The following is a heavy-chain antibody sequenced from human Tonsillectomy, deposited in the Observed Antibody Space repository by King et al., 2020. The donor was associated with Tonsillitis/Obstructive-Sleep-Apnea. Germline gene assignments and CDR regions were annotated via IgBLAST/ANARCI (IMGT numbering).Heavy chain of an antibody. CDR3: ARGTKGNQLLYFIYY. V-gene: IGHV3-74*01. D-gene: IGHD2-2*02. J-gene: IGHJ4*02. Sequence: VQLVESGGGLVQPGGSLRLSCAASGFTFSSYWMHWVRQAPGKGLVWVSRINSDGSSTSYVDSVKGRFTISRDNAKNTLYLQMNSLRADDTAVYYCARGTKGNQLLYFIYYWGQGTLVTVSS. CDR1: GFTFSSYW. CDR2: INSDGSST.